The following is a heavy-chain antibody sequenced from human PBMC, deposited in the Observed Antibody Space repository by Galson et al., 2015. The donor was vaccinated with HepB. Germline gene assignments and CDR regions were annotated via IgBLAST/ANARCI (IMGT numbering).Heavy chain of an antibody. CDR1: GFTFSDYY. Sequence: SLRLSCAASGFTFSDYYMSWIRQAPGKGLEWVSYISSSSSYTNYADSVKGRFTISRDNAKNSLYLQMNSLRAEDTAVYYCAREPDSPDRSTPSWYFDLWGRGTLVTVSS. D-gene: IGHD3-22*01. J-gene: IGHJ2*01. V-gene: IGHV3-11*05. CDR2: ISSSSSYT. CDR3: AREPDSPDRSTPSWYFDL.